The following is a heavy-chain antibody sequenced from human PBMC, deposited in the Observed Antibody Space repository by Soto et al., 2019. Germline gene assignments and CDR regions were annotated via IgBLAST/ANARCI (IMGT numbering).Heavy chain of an antibody. CDR2: ISYDGSNK. V-gene: IGHV3-30*18. J-gene: IGHJ6*02. CDR3: AKDRRPNYYYGMEV. D-gene: IGHD6-25*01. Sequence: QVQLVESGGGVVQPGRSLRLSCAASGFTFSSYGMHWVRQAPGKGLEWVAVISYDGSNKYYADSVKGRFTISRDNSKNTLYLQMTSRRAEDTAVYYCAKDRRPNYYYGMEVWGQGTTVTVSS. CDR1: GFTFSSYG.